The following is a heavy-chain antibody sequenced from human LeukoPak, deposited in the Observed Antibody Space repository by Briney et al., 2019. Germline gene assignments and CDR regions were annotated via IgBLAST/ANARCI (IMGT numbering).Heavy chain of an antibody. D-gene: IGHD1-1*01. J-gene: IGHJ4*02. V-gene: IGHV1-8*01. CDR3: ARIRAVTTVLKGYYFDY. Sequence: SVTVSCKTSGYTFSCYEINWVRQATRRGLGWVGWMDLNTGRTAYARNLQGRVTITRDTSISTAYMDLSGLRPENTAVYYCARIRAVTTVLKGYYFDYSRQRTLLT. CDR1: GYTFSCYE. CDR2: MDLNTGRT.